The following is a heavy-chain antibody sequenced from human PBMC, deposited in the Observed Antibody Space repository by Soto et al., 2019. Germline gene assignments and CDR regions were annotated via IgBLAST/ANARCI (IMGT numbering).Heavy chain of an antibody. J-gene: IGHJ5*02. Sequence: ASVKVSCKASGYTFTSYGISWVRQAPGQGLERMGRIRAYKGNTNYAQKLQGRVTMTTDTYTSTAYMELRSLRSDDTAVYYCARDFQQWLVQGNGFDPWGQGTLVTVSS. CDR3: ARDFQQWLVQGNGFDP. CDR1: GYTFTSYG. V-gene: IGHV1-18*01. D-gene: IGHD6-19*01. CDR2: IRAYKGNT.